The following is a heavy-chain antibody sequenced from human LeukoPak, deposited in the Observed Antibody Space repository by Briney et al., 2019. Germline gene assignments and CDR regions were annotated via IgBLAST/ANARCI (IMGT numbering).Heavy chain of an antibody. D-gene: IGHD3-16*01. Sequence: SQTLSLTCAISGDSVSSNSAAWNWIRQSPSRGLEWLGRTYYRSKWYNDYAVSVKSRITINPDTSKNQFSLHLNSVTPEDTAVYYCARELNDREWGRGSDIWGQGTMVTVSS. CDR1: GDSVSSNSAA. J-gene: IGHJ3*02. CDR2: TYYRSKWYN. V-gene: IGHV6-1*01. CDR3: ARELNDREWGRGSDI.